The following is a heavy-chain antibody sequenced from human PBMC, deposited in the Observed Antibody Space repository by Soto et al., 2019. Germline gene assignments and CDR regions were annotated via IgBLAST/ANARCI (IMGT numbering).Heavy chain of an antibody. J-gene: IGHJ3*02. CDR3: SMMYYYDISGYQRFDAFDI. V-gene: IGHV3-33*01. CDR1: GFTFSSYG. Sequence: GGSLRLSCAASGFTFSSYGMHWVRQAPGKGLEWVAVIWYDGSNKYYADSVKGRFTISRDNSKNTLYLQMNSLRAEDTAVYYCSMMYYYDISGYQRFDAFDIWGQGTMVTVSS. D-gene: IGHD3-22*01. CDR2: IWYDGSNK.